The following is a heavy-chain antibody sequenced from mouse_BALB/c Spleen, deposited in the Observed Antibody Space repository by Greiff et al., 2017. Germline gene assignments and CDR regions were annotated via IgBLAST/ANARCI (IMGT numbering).Heavy chain of an antibody. D-gene: IGHD1-2*01. V-gene: IGHV1-5*01. Sequence: VQLKQSGTVLARPGASVKMSCKASGYTFTSYWMHWVKQRPGQGLEWIGAIYPGNSDTGYNQKFKGKAKLTAVTSTSTAYMELSSLTNEDSAVYYCTRGETAHWYFDVWGAGTTVTVSS. CDR1: GYTFTSYW. CDR2: IYPGNSDT. J-gene: IGHJ1*01. CDR3: TRGETAHWYFDV.